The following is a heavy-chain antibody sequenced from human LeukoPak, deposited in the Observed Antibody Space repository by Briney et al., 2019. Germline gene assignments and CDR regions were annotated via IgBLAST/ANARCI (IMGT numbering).Heavy chain of an antibody. CDR3: ARRDYAAWFDP. V-gene: IGHV4-39*01. Sequence: SETLSLTCNVSGDSITSGAFYWAWIRQSPGKGLEWIGNVYYSGSTQYNPSLRGRVSISMDKTRNQFSLNLNSVSVTDTAIYYCARRDYAAWFDPWGQGTLVTVSS. J-gene: IGHJ5*02. D-gene: IGHD4/OR15-4a*01. CDR2: VYYSGST. CDR1: GDSITSGAFY.